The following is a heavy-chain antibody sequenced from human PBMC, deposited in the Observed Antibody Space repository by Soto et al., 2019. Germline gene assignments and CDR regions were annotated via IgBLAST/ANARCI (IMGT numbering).Heavy chain of an antibody. CDR2: IYYSGST. J-gene: IGHJ4*02. D-gene: IGHD1-26*01. Sequence: QVQLQESGPGLVKPSQTLSLTCTVSGGSISSGGYYWSWIRQHPGKGLEWIGYIYYSGSTYYNPSLNSRFTIAVDTSKNQFSLKLSSVTAADTAVYYCAGIYSGSPGGTLRYWGQGTLVTVSS. CDR1: GGSISSGGYY. V-gene: IGHV4-31*03. CDR3: AGIYSGSPGGTLRY.